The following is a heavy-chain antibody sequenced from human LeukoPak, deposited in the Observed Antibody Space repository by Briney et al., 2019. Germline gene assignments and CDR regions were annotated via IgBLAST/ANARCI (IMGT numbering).Heavy chain of an antibody. Sequence: GGSLRLSCAASGFTFTSQAMSWVRQAPGKGLEWVSAISDSGGSTYYADSVKGRFTISRDNSKNTLFLQMNSLRAEDTAVYYCAITLYYFDYWGQGTLVTVSS. V-gene: IGHV3-23*01. CDR2: ISDSGGST. D-gene: IGHD2/OR15-2a*01. CDR1: GFTFTSQA. CDR3: AITLYYFDY. J-gene: IGHJ4*02.